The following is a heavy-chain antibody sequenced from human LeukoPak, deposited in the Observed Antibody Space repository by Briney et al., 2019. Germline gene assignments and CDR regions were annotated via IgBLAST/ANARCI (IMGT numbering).Heavy chain of an antibody. CDR1: GYTFTSYD. CDR3: ARLYYDSTDDAFDI. V-gene: IGHV1-8*01. CDR2: MNPNSGNT. D-gene: IGHD3-22*01. J-gene: IGHJ3*02. Sequence: ASVKVSCKASGYTFTSYDINWVRQATGQGLEWMGWMNPNSGNTGYAQKFQGRVTMTRNTSISTAYMELSSLRSEDTAVYYCARLYYDSTDDAFDIWGQGTMVTVSS.